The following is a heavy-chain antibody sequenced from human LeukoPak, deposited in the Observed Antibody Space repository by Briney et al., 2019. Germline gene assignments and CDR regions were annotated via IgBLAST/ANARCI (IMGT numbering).Heavy chain of an antibody. Sequence: SQTLSLTCAISGDSVSSNTATWNWISQSPSRGLEWLGRTYYRSKWYYDYAVAVRSRITINPDTPQNQFSLQLNSVPTEDTAVYYCARDKAVIGGGGAFDMWGQGTTVTVSS. CDR2: TYYRSKWYY. J-gene: IGHJ3*02. CDR3: ARDKAVIGGGGAFDM. CDR1: GDSVSSNTAT. V-gene: IGHV6-1*01. D-gene: IGHD3-16*01.